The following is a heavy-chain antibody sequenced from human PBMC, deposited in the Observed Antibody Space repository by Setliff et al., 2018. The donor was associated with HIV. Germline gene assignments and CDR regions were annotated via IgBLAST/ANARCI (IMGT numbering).Heavy chain of an antibody. Sequence: ASVKVSCKASGGTFTNSAIGWVRQAPGQGLEWMGAIVPILGIANSAQKFQGRVTITTDESTNTAYMELSSLRSEDTAVYYCARTYYYDASGYYRPFDIWGQGTMVTV. V-gene: IGHV1-69*10. CDR3: ARTYYYDASGYYRPFDI. J-gene: IGHJ3*02. D-gene: IGHD3-22*01. CDR1: GGTFTNSA. CDR2: IVPILGIA.